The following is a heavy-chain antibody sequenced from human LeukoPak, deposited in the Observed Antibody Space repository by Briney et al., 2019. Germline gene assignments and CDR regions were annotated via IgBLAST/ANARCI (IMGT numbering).Heavy chain of an antibody. CDR1: GFTFSSYW. J-gene: IGHJ4*02. CDR3: ARGGDYKNDY. Sequence: GGSLRLSCAASGFTFSSYWMHWVRQTPGKGLVWVSRINGAGSSISYADSVRGRVTISRDNAKNTLYLQMNNLRAEDTAVYYCARGGDYKNDYWGQGTLVTVSS. V-gene: IGHV3-74*01. CDR2: INGAGSSI. D-gene: IGHD4-17*01.